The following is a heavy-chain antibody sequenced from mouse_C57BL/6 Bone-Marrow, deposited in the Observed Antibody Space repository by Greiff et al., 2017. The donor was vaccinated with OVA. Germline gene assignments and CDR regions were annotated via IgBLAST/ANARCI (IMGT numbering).Heavy chain of an antibody. Sequence: QVHVKQSGAELVRPGTSVKMSCKASGYTFTNYWIGWAKQRPGHGLEWIGDIYPGGGYTNYNEKFKGKATLTADKSSSTAYMQFSSLTSEDSAIYYCARGRNWDWYFDVWGTGTTVTVSS. D-gene: IGHD4-1*01. V-gene: IGHV1-63*01. CDR2: IYPGGGYT. J-gene: IGHJ1*03. CDR3: ARGRNWDWYFDV. CDR1: GYTFTNYW.